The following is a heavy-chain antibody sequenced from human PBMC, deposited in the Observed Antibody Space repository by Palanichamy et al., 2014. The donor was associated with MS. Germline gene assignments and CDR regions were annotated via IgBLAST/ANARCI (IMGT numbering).Heavy chain of an antibody. CDR1: GFTFSSYW. J-gene: IGHJ4*02. V-gene: IGHV3-7*01. CDR2: IKQDGSEK. CDR3: ARGPDSSGYYLSYFDY. Sequence: EVQLVEVWGRLWSRPGGSLRLSCAASGFTFSSYWMSWVRQAPGKGLEWVANIKQDGSEKYYVDSVKGRFTISRDNAKNSLYLQMNSLRAEDTAVYYCARGPDSSGYYLSYFDYWGQGTLVTVSS. D-gene: IGHD3-22*01.